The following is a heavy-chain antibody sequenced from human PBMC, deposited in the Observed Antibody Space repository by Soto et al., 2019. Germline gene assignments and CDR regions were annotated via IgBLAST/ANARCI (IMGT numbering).Heavy chain of an antibody. CDR2: INPNSGGT. CDR1: GYTFTGYY. CDR3: ARGVYADPPAAYDK. Sequence: QVQLVQSGAEVKKPGASVKVSCKASGYTFTGYYMHWVRQAPGQGLEWMGWINPNSGGTKYAQKFQDWVTMTRDTSINTAYMELSKLRSDDTAIYYCARGVYADPPAAYDKWGQGTLVTVSS. D-gene: IGHD4-17*01. J-gene: IGHJ4*02. V-gene: IGHV1-2*04.